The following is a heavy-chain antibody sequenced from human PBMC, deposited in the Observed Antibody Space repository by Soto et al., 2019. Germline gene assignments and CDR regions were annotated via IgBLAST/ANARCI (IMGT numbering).Heavy chain of an antibody. D-gene: IGHD4-17*01. J-gene: IGHJ5*02. CDR2: ITYDGYIE. V-gene: IGHV3-30-3*01. CDR1: DFTFGRYA. CDR3: ARERSNNWFDP. Sequence: GGSLRLSCATSDFTFGRYAMHWVRQAPGKGLEWVADITYDGYIEDYAESVKGRFTISRDNSKNTVFLQMNRLRPEDTAVYFCARERSNNWFDPWGQGTLVTVSS.